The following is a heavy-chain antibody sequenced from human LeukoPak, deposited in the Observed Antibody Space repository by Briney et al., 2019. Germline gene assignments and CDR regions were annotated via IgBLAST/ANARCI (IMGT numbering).Heavy chain of an antibody. V-gene: IGHV4-30-4*08. Sequence: PSQTLSLTCTVSNDSIILGDFYWSWIRQPPGKGLEWIGYIYYSGTTYYNPSLESRVTISVDTSKNQFSLKLSSVTAADTAVYYCARWLGGISSSNWFDPWGQGTLVTVSS. D-gene: IGHD3-16*01. J-gene: IGHJ5*02. CDR2: IYYSGTT. CDR3: ARWLGGISSSNWFDP. CDR1: NDSIILGDFY.